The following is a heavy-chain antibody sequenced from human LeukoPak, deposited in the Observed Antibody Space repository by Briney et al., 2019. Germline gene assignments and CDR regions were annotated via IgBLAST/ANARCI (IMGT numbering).Heavy chain of an antibody. V-gene: IGHV1/OR15-1*04. CDR1: GYIFTDYY. CDR3: ARGQSSSWYERYYYYYGMDV. D-gene: IGHD6-13*01. CDR2: INPNSGGT. Sequence: ASVKVSCKASGYIFTDYYMHWVRQAPGQELGWMGRINPNSGGTNYAQKFQGRVTMTRDTSISTAYMELSSLRSEDTAVYYCARGQSSSWYERYYYYYGMDVWGQGTTVTVSS. J-gene: IGHJ6*02.